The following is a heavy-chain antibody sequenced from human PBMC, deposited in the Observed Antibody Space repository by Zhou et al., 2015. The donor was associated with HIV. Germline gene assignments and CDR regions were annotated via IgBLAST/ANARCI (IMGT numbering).Heavy chain of an antibody. CDR1: GGTFSSYA. V-gene: IGHV1-69*01. CDR2: IIPIFGTA. Sequence: QVQLVQSGAEVKKPGSSVKVSCKASGGTFSSYAISWVRQAPGQGLEWMGGIIPIFGTANYAQKFQGRVTITADESTSTAYMELSSLRSEDTAVYYCARDRKKYSSSWPSIGYYNWFDPWGQGTLVTVSS. J-gene: IGHJ5*02. CDR3: ARDRKKYSSSWPSIGYYNWFDP. D-gene: IGHD6-13*01.